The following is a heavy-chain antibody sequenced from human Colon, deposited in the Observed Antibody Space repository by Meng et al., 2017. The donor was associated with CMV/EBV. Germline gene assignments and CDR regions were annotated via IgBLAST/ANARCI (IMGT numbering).Heavy chain of an antibody. CDR3: AKLGADSSH. CDR2: ISGDGGTT. J-gene: IGHJ4*02. CDR1: GFTFSSYE. V-gene: IGHV3-23*01. Sequence: GGSLRLSCAASGFTFSSYEMNWVRQAPGKGLQWVAAISGDGGTTHYADSVKGRFTISRDHARNTLYLHLTSLRADDTAVYFCAKLGADSSHWGQGTLVTVSS.